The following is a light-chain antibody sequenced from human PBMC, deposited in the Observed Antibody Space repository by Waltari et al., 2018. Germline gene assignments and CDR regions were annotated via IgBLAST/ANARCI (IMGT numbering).Light chain of an antibody. CDR2: GVS. CDR3: ISFTSSNTWV. CDR1: SSDIGAYNY. V-gene: IGLV2-14*01. J-gene: IGLJ3*02. Sequence: QSALTQPASVSGSPRQSITISCTGTSSDIGAYNYVSWYQQHSGKAPKLVIFGVSDRPTVVSNRFYGPKAGNTASLTISVLQAEDEADYYCISFTSSNTWVFGGGTRVTVL.